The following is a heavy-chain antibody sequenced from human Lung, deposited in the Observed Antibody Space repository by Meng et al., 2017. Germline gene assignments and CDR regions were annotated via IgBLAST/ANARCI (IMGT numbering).Heavy chain of an antibody. V-gene: IGHV3-21*01. D-gene: IGHD2-15*01. J-gene: IGHJ4*02. Sequence: EVQLVESGGGLVKPGGSLRLYCAASGFTFSGDSMNWVRQAPGKGLEWVSSISSSSAYADSVKGRFTISRDNAKNSLYLQMNSLRAEDTAVYYCARGRVVVAATPSDYWGQGTLVTVSS. CDR3: ARGRVVVAATPSDY. CDR1: GFTFSGDS. CDR2: ISSSSA.